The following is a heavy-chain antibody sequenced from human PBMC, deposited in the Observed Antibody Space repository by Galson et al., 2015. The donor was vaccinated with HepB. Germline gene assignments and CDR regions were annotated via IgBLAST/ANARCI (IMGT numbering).Heavy chain of an antibody. CDR2: IYYSGGT. J-gene: IGHJ5*01. CDR3: ARELPGIAVPGSLGWFDS. V-gene: IGHV4-31*03. CDR1: GDSISSGGYY. Sequence: LSLTCTVSGDSISSGGYYWSWIRPPPGKGLEWIGYIYYSGGTDHNPSLKSRVTISVDMSKNQFFLRLSSVTAADTAVYYCARELPGIAVPGSLGWFDSWGQGALVTVSS. D-gene: IGHD6-19*01.